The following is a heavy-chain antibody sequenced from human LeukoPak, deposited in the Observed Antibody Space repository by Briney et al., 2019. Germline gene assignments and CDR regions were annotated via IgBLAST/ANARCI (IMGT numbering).Heavy chain of an antibody. V-gene: IGHV4-30-4*01. J-gene: IGHJ4*02. CDR2: IYYSGST. CDR3: AALQRPAAIDY. D-gene: IGHD2-2*01. CDR1: GTSIRSGDYY. Sequence: SQTLSLTCTVSGTSIRSGDYYWCWIRQPPGKGLEWIGYIYYSGSTYYNPSLKSRLTIAVDTSKNQFPLRLTSVTAADTAVYYCAALQRPAAIDYWGQGTLVTVSS.